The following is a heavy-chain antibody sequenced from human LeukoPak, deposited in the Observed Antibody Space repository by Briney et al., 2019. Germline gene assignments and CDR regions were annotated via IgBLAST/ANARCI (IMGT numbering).Heavy chain of an antibody. Sequence: LPGGSLRLSCAASGFSFSTSSMSWVRQTPGKGLEWISYIRGSSTTIYYADSVKGPFTISRDNARNSLYLQMNDLRAEDTGVYFCARDARSHCGADACYGPYFDYWGQGSLVTVSS. CDR3: ARDARSHCGADACYGPYFDY. CDR2: IRGSSTTI. V-gene: IGHV3-48*01. CDR1: GFSFSTSS. D-gene: IGHD2-2*01. J-gene: IGHJ4*02.